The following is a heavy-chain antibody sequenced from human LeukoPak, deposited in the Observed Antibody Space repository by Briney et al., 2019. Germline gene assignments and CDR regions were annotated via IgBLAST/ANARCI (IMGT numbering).Heavy chain of an antibody. J-gene: IGHJ4*02. Sequence: SETLSLTCTVSGVPVSGYYWAWIRQPPGKGLEYIGHIYSGGSTTYNPSLKRRVTISVDTSNNQVSLKLRSMTAADTAKYYCARAYNGNDLWGQGTLVTVSS. D-gene: IGHD5-12*01. CDR2: IYSGGST. CDR3: ARAYNGNDL. V-gene: IGHV4-4*09. CDR1: GVPVSGYY.